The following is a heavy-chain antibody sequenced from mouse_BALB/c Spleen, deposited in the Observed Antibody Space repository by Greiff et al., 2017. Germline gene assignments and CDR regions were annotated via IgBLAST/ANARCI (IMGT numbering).Heavy chain of an antibody. D-gene: IGHD2-1*01. CDR3: TRSLYRPYAMDY. J-gene: IGHJ4*01. CDR1: GYTFTSYY. CDR2: INPSNGGT. V-gene: IGHV1S81*02. Sequence: QVQLQQSGAELVKPGASVKLSCKASGYTFTSYYMYWVKQRPGQGLEWIGEINPSNGGTNFNEKFKSKATLTVDKSSSTAYMQLSSLTSEDSAVYYCTRSLYRPYAMDYWGQGTSVTVSS.